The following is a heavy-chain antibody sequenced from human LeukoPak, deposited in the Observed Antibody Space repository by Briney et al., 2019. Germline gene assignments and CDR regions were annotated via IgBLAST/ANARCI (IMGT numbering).Heavy chain of an antibody. J-gene: IGHJ3*02. D-gene: IGHD4-17*01. CDR3: ARHYGDYVRPPEQHAFDI. CDR2: IYPGDSDT. Sequence: GESLKISCKGSGYSFTSYWIGWVRQMPGKGLEWMGIIYPGDSDTRYSPSFQGQVTISADKSISTAYLQWSSLKASDTAMYYCARHYGDYVRPPEQHAFDIWGQGTMVTVSS. CDR1: GYSFTSYW. V-gene: IGHV5-51*01.